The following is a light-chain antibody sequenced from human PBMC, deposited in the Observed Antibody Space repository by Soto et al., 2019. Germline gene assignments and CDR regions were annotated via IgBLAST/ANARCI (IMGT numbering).Light chain of an antibody. J-gene: IGLJ1*01. CDR2: STS. CDR3: AAWDDRLDVYV. CDR1: SSNIGSNT. Sequence: QSALTQPPSASGTPGQIVAISCSGSSSNIGSNTVTWYQQLPGTAPKLLIYSTSQRSSGVPGRFSGSKSGASASLSISGLQSEDEADYYCAAWDDRLDVYVFGTGTKVPV. V-gene: IGLV1-44*01.